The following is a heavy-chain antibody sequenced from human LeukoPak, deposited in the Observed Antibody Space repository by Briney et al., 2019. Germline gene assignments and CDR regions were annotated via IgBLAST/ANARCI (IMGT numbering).Heavy chain of an antibody. Sequence: SETLSLTCTVSGGSISSYYWSWIRQPPGKGLEWIGYIYYSGSTNYNPSLKSRVTISVDTSKNQFSLRLSSVTAADTAVYYCARHPISDYSSSWYLGGKPAFDIWGQGTMVTVSS. V-gene: IGHV4-59*08. J-gene: IGHJ3*02. CDR2: IYYSGST. D-gene: IGHD6-13*01. CDR3: ARHPISDYSSSWYLGGKPAFDI. CDR1: GGSISSYY.